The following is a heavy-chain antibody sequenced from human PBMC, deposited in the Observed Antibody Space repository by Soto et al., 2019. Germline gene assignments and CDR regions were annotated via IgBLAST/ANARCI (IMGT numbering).Heavy chain of an antibody. D-gene: IGHD3-22*01. V-gene: IGHV1-69*01. CDR3: ARGWGYDSSDYYYAY. Sequence: QVQLVQSGAEVRKPGSSVKVSCKASGGTFSRHAISWVRQAPGQGLEWMGGIIPILGTANHAQKFQGRVTIIADESTSTAYMELSSLRSEDTAIYYCARGWGYDSSDYYYAYWGQGTLVIVSS. CDR2: IIPILGTA. J-gene: IGHJ4*02. CDR1: GGTFSRHA.